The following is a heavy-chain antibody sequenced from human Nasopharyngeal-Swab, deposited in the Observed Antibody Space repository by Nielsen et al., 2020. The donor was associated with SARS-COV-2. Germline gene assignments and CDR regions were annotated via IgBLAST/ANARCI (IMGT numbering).Heavy chain of an antibody. CDR1: GFTVNSNY. CDR2: MYSDGTI. CDR3: ARAGGQHLLYYFDY. Sequence: GESLKISCAASGFTVNSNYMSWVRQAPGKGLEWVSVMYSDGTIYYADSVKGRFTISRDISKNTLYLQMNSLRAEDTAVYYCARAGGQHLLYYFDYWGQGTLVTASS. V-gene: IGHV3-53*01. J-gene: IGHJ4*02. D-gene: IGHD6-13*01.